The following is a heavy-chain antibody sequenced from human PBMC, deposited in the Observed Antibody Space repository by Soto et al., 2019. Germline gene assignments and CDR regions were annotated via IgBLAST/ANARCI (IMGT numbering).Heavy chain of an antibody. CDR1: GFTFSSYA. CDR3: AKGRNYYDSSPYFA. Sequence: GGSLRLSCAASGFTFSSYAMSWVRQAPGKGLEWVSTISAGGPTYYGESVKGRSTISRDNSKNTLNLQMNSLRAEDTAVYYCAKGRNYYDSSPYFAWGQGTLVTVSS. CDR2: ISAGGPT. D-gene: IGHD3-22*01. J-gene: IGHJ5*02. V-gene: IGHV3-23*01.